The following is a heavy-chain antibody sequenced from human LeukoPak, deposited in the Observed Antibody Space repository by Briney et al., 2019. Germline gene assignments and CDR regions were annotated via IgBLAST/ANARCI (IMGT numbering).Heavy chain of an antibody. V-gene: IGHV3-66*02. Sequence: QPGGSLRLSCAASGFTVSSNYMSWVRQAPGKGLEWVSVIYSGGSTYYADSVKGRFTISRDNSKNTLYLQMNSLRAEDTAVYYCARGGDYYYDSSGYCDYWGQGTLVTVSP. J-gene: IGHJ4*02. CDR2: IYSGGST. D-gene: IGHD3-22*01. CDR3: ARGGDYYYDSSGYCDY. CDR1: GFTVSSNY.